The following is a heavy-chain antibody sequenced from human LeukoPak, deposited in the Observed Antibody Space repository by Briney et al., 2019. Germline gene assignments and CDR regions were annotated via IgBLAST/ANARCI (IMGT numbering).Heavy chain of an antibody. CDR1: GGSFSGYY. Sequence: PSETLSLTCAVYGGSFSGYYWSWIRQPPGKGLAWIGEINHSGSTNYNPSLKSRVTISVDTSKNQFSLKLSSVTAADTAVYYCARGPRPWGSSWNWFDPWGQGTLVTVSS. D-gene: IGHD6-13*01. CDR2: INHSGST. J-gene: IGHJ5*02. V-gene: IGHV4-34*01. CDR3: ARGPRPWGSSWNWFDP.